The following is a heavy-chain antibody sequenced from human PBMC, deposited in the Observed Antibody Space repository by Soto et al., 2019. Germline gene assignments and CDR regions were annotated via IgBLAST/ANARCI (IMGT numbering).Heavy chain of an antibody. J-gene: IGHJ4*02. D-gene: IGHD4-4*01. Sequence: EVQLLESGGGLVQPGGSLRLSCAASGFTFSSYAMSWVRQAPGKGLEWVSAISGSGGSTYYADSVKGRFTISRDNSKNTLYLQMNSLRAEDTAVYYCAKDLWGVDYSNYNFDYWGQGTLVTVSS. CDR1: GFTFSSYA. CDR2: ISGSGGST. V-gene: IGHV3-23*01. CDR3: AKDLWGVDYSNYNFDY.